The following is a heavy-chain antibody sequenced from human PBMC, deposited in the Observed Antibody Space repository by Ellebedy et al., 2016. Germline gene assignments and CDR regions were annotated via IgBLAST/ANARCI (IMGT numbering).Heavy chain of an antibody. CDR1: GFTFSSYA. V-gene: IGHV3-30-3*01. Sequence: GESLKISCAASGFTFSSYAMHWVRQAPGKGLEWVAVISYDGSNKYYADSVKGRFTISRGNSKNTLYLQMNSLRAEDTAVYYCARVGAGYYYDSSGVWGQGTLVTVSS. CDR3: ARVGAGYYYDSSGV. J-gene: IGHJ4*02. CDR2: ISYDGSNK. D-gene: IGHD3-22*01.